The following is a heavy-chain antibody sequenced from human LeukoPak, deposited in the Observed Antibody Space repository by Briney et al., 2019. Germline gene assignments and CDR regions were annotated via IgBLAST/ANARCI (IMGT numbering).Heavy chain of an antibody. CDR3: ATAGGATSLGY. Sequence: SETLSLTRTVSVGSISSYYCNWIRQPPRKGLEWIGEINSSGSTNYNPSLKSRVTISVDTSKNHFSLKLSSVTAADTVVYYCATAGGATSLGYWGQGTLVTVSS. CDR1: VGSISSYY. CDR2: INSSGST. D-gene: IGHD1-26*01. V-gene: IGHV4-34*01. J-gene: IGHJ4*02.